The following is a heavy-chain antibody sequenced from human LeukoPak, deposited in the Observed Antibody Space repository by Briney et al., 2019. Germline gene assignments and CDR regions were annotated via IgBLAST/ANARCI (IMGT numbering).Heavy chain of an antibody. CDR1: GNTFSTYG. CDR2: IRYDGNNK. D-gene: IGHD6-13*01. Sequence: PGGSLRLSCTAPGNTFSTYGMHWVRQAPGKRLEWVAFIRYDGNNKFYADSVKGRFTISRDNSKNTLYLQMNSLRPEDTAVYYCARPAYSSNWDAPEIWGQGTMVTVSS. CDR3: ARPAYSSNWDAPEI. J-gene: IGHJ3*02. V-gene: IGHV3-30*02.